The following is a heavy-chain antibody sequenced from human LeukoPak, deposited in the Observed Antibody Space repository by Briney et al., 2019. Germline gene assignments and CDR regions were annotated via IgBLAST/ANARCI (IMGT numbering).Heavy chain of an antibody. J-gene: IGHJ4*02. V-gene: IGHV1-69*01. D-gene: IGHD6-19*01. CDR1: GGTFSSYA. CDR3: ARFPRGWHADY. Sequence: RASVKVSCKASGGTFSSYAISWVRQAPGQGLEWMGGIIPIFGTANYAQKFQGRVTITADESTSTAYMELSSLRSEDTAMYYCARFPRGWHADYWGQGTLVTVSS. CDR2: IIPIFGTA.